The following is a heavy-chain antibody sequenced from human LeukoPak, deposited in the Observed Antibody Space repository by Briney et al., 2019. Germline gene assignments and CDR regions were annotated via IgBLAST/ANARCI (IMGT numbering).Heavy chain of an antibody. CDR2: ISSSSSTI. Sequence: GGSLRLSCAASGFTFSSYSMNWVRQAPGKGLEWVSYISSSSSTIYYADSVEGRFTISRDNAKNSLYLQMNSLRAEDTAVYYCARGDYGDPFDYWGQGTLVTVSS. J-gene: IGHJ4*02. V-gene: IGHV3-48*01. D-gene: IGHD4-17*01. CDR3: ARGDYGDPFDY. CDR1: GFTFSSYS.